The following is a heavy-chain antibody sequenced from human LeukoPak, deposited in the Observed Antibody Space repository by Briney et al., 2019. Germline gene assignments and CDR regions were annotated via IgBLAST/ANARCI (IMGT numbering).Heavy chain of an antibody. Sequence: GGSLRLSCAASGFTFSSYSMNWVRQAPGKGLDWVSAISGSGGSTYYADSVKGRFTISRDNSKNALYLQMNSLRAEDTAVYYCAKQDCSGGSCYFDYWGQGTLVTVSS. CDR2: ISGSGGST. CDR1: GFTFSSYS. V-gene: IGHV3-23*01. CDR3: AKQDCSGGSCYFDY. D-gene: IGHD2-15*01. J-gene: IGHJ4*02.